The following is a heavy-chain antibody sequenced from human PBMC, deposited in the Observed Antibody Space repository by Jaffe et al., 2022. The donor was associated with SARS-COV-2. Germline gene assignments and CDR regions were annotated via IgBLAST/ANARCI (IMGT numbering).Heavy chain of an antibody. J-gene: IGHJ2*01. CDR3: ARVKLVAATRYELGYWYFDL. Sequence: EVQLVESGGGLVQPGGSLRLSCAASGFTFSSYWMHWVRQAPGKGLVWVSRINSDGSSTSYADSVKGRFTISRDNAKNTLYLQMNSLRAEDTAVYYCARVKLVAATRYELGYWYFDLWGRGTLVTVSS. V-gene: IGHV3-74*01. CDR2: INSDGSST. D-gene: IGHD2-15*01. CDR1: GFTFSSYW.